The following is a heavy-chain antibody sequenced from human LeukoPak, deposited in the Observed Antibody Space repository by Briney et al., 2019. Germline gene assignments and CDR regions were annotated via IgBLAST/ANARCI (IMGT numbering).Heavy chain of an antibody. V-gene: IGHV4-59*08. Sequence: SETLSLTCTVSGGSISSYYWSWIRQPPGKGLEWIAYIYDSGSTNYNPSLKSRVAISVDTSKNQFSLKLRSVTAADTAVYYCARTYSSSWYSAFDIWGQGTMVTVSS. CDR2: IYDSGST. CDR3: ARTYSSSWYSAFDI. D-gene: IGHD6-13*01. CDR1: GGSISSYY. J-gene: IGHJ3*02.